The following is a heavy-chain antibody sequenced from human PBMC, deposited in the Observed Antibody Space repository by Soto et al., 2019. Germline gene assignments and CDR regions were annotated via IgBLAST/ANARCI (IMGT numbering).Heavy chain of an antibody. J-gene: IGHJ6*03. D-gene: IGHD5-12*01. Sequence: VQLVQSGAEVKKPGESLKISCKGSGYFFSNYWIGWVRQMPGKGLEWMGAVQPLDSDTRDSPSLQGQVTISADNSISTADLQWSSLRASDTAMYYCVRFVSGYDWGLYYMDVWGKGTTVTVSS. CDR2: VQPLDSDT. CDR3: VRFVSGYDWGLYYMDV. CDR1: GYFFSNYW. V-gene: IGHV5-51*03.